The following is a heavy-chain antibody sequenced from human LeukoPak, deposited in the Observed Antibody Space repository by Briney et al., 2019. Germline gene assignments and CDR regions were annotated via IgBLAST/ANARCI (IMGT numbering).Heavy chain of an antibody. CDR1: GFTFSSHW. CDR2: IEPDGSRI. V-gene: IGHV3-74*01. J-gene: IGHJ4*02. D-gene: IGHD3-16*01. Sequence: GGSLRLSCAASGFTFSSHWMHWVRQAPGKGLVWVSRIEPDGSRITYADSLKGRFTMSRDNAKNTLYLQMNSLRAEDTAVYYCARDFAGGDDYWGQGTLVTVSS. CDR3: ARDFAGGDDY.